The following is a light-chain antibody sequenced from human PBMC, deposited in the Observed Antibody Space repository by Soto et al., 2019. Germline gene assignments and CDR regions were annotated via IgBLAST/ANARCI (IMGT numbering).Light chain of an antibody. Sequence: QSALTQPPSASGSPGQSVTISCTGTSSVVGFFNYVSWYQHHPGKVPRFLIYEVDKRPSGVPDRFSGSKSGNTAYLTISGLQVEDEADYFCSSFVDGSSYVFGTGTKVTVL. J-gene: IGLJ1*01. V-gene: IGLV2-8*01. CDR3: SSFVDGSSYV. CDR1: SSVVGFFNY. CDR2: EVD.